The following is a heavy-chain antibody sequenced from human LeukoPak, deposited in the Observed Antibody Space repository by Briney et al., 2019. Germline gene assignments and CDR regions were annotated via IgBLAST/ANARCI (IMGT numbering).Heavy chain of an antibody. V-gene: IGHV1-46*01. J-gene: IGHJ5*02. D-gene: IGHD3-16*01. Sequence: AASVKVSCKASGYTFTSYYMHWVRQAPGQGLEWMGIINPSGGSTSYAQKFQGRVTMTRDMSTSTVYMELSSLRSEHTAVYYCAMESFTAPPAGGIHWFDPWGQGTLVTVSS. CDR2: INPSGGST. CDR3: AMESFTAPPAGGIHWFDP. CDR1: GYTFTSYY.